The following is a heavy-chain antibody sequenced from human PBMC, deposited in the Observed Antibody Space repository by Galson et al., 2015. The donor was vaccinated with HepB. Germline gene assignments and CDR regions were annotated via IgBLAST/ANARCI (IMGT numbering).Heavy chain of an antibody. CDR1: GFTFTSSA. CDR3: GVIVGATNTEFFDY. D-gene: IGHD1-26*01. CDR2: IVVGSGNT. V-gene: IGHV1-58*01. J-gene: IGHJ4*02. Sequence: SVKVSCKASGFTFTSSAVQWVRQARGQRLEWIGWIVVGSGNTNYAQKFQERVTITRDMSTSTAYMELSSLRSEDTAVYYCGVIVGATNTEFFDYWGQGTLVTVSS.